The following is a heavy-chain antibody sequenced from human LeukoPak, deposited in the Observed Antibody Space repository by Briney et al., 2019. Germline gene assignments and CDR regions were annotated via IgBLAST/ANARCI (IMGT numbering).Heavy chain of an antibody. CDR1: GYTFTSYD. CDR2: MNPNSGNT. Sequence: ASVKVSCKASGYTFTSYDINWVRQATGQGLEWMGWMNPNSGNTGYAQKFQGRVTMTRNTSISTAYMELSSLRSEDTAVYYCARWHSGYCSSTSCYTYWDQGTLVTVSS. J-gene: IGHJ4*02. CDR3: ARWHSGYCSSTSCYTY. D-gene: IGHD2-2*02. V-gene: IGHV1-8*01.